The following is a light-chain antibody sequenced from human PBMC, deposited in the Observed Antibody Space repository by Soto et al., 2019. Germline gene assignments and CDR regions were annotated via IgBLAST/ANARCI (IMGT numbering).Light chain of an antibody. CDR1: QSVSSSY. J-gene: IGKJ1*01. CDR2: GAS. CDR3: QQYGSAPPWT. V-gene: IGKV3-20*01. Sequence: EIVLTQSPGTLSLSPGERATLSCRASQSVSSSYLAWYQQKPGQAPRLLIYGASSRATGIPDRFSCSGSGTDFNLTISRLERQEFAVYYCQQYGSAPPWTFGQGTKVEIK.